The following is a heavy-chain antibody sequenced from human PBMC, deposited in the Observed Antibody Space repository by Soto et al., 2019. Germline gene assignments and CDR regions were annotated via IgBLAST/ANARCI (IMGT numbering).Heavy chain of an antibody. CDR2: TYYRSKWFN. CDR3: AWGEQGFDY. J-gene: IGHJ4*02. CDR1: GDSVSSNSSA. Sequence: QVQLQQSSPGLVKPSQTLSLTCAISGDSVSSNSSAWNWIRQAPSRGLEWLGRTYYRSKWFNNYTLSVKSRITINADPSKSQFSLQLNSVTPEDTDVYYCAWGEQGFDYWGQGTVVTVSS. D-gene: IGHD3-16*01. V-gene: IGHV6-1*01.